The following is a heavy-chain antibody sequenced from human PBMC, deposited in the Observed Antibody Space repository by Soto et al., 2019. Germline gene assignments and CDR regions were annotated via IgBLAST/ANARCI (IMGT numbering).Heavy chain of an antibody. J-gene: IGHJ6*02. CDR3: AKDGKYYYGSGSYFGMDV. Sequence: TGGSLRLSCAASGFTFSSYAMSWVRQAPGKGLEWVSAISGSGGSTYYADSVKGRFTISRDNSKNTLYLQMNSLRAEDTAVYYCAKDGKYYYGSGSYFGMDVWGQGTTVTVSS. CDR1: GFTFSSYA. CDR2: ISGSGGST. D-gene: IGHD3-10*01. V-gene: IGHV3-23*01.